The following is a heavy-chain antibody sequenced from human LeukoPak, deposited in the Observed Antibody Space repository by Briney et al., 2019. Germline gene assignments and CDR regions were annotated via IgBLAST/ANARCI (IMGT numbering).Heavy chain of an antibody. J-gene: IGHJ4*02. D-gene: IGHD3-3*01. CDR2: INPNSGGT. CDR1: GYTFTGYY. CDR3: ARVKGYYDFWSYDY. V-gene: IGHV1-2*02. Sequence: ASVKVSCKASGYTFTGYYMHWVRQAPGQGLEWMGWINPNSGGTNYAQKFQGRVPMTRDTSISTAYMELSRLRSDDTAVYYCARVKGYYDFWSYDYWGQGTLVTVSS.